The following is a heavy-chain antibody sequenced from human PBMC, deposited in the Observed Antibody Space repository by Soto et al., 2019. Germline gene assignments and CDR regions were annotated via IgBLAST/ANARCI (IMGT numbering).Heavy chain of an antibody. CDR1: GASISGYY. V-gene: IGHV4-4*07. CDR2: IYASGST. CDR3: ARSGYSSGWYTAFDS. Sequence: QVQLQESGPRLVKPSETLSLTCTVSGASISGYYWSWIRQPAGKGLEWIGRIYASGSTISTPSLRSRVALSVDTSKNQFSLKLNSVTAADTAMYYCARSGYSSGWYTAFDSWSQGTLVTVSS. J-gene: IGHJ4*02. D-gene: IGHD6-19*01.